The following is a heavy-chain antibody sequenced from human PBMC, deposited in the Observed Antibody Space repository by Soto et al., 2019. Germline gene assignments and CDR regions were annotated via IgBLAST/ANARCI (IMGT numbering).Heavy chain of an antibody. J-gene: IGHJ1*01. D-gene: IGHD2-21*02. CDR1: GFSFNTYG. CDR2: ISYDGINK. V-gene: IGHV3-30*03. CDR3: AREEHIVVVTAIPAEYFQH. Sequence: GGSLRLSCAASGFSFNTYGFHWVRQAPGKGLEWVAHISYDGINKNYADSVKGRFTISRDNSGNTVYLQINSLRADDTAVYFCAREEHIVVVTAIPAEYFQHWGQGTLVTVSS.